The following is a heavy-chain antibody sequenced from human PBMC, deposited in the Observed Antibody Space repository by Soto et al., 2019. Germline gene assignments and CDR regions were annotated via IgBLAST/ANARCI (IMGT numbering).Heavy chain of an antibody. CDR3: ARAAAVAAPSYYYYGMDV. V-gene: IGHV3-53*02. CDR1: GFTVSSNY. CDR2: IYSGGST. D-gene: IGHD6-19*01. J-gene: IGHJ6*02. Sequence: EVQLVETGGGLIQPGGSLRLSCAASGFTVSSNYMSWVRQAPGKGLEWVSVIYSGGSTYYADSVKGRFTISRDNSKNTLYLQMNSLRAEDTAVYYCARAAAVAAPSYYYYGMDVWCQGTTVTVSS.